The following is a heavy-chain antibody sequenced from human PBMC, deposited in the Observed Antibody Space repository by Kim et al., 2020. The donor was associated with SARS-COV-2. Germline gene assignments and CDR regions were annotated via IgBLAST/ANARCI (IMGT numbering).Heavy chain of an antibody. Sequence: GGSLRLSCAASGFTFSTYGMNWVRQAPGKGLEWVSAIGAKGASTYYADSVKGRFTISRDNSKNTLYLQMNSLRAEDTAIYYCAKSGGGGYSYSPPDCWGQGTLVTVSS. V-gene: IGHV3-23*01. CDR2: IGAKGAST. D-gene: IGHD3-16*01. CDR1: GFTFSTYG. J-gene: IGHJ4*02. CDR3: AKSGGGGYSYSPPDC.